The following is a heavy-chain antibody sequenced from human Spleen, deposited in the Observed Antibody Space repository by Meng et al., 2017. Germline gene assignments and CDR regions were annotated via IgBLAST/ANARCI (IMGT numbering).Heavy chain of an antibody. CDR3: ARSAYAINNWFDP. CDR2: IYYSGST. Sequence: QVQLQESGPGLVKPSGTLSLTCVVSGGSVSSGSYYWSWIRQPPGKGLEWIGYIYYSGSTHYNPSLKSRVTISVDTSKNQFSLKLSSVTAADTAVYYCARSAYAINNWFDPWGQGTLVTASS. J-gene: IGHJ5*02. CDR1: GGSVSSGSYY. V-gene: IGHV4-61*01. D-gene: IGHD3-9*01.